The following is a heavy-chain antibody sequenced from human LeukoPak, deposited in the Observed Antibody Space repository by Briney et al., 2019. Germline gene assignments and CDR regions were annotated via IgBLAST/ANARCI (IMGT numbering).Heavy chain of an antibody. V-gene: IGHV3-30*04. D-gene: IGHD6-13*01. CDR1: GFTFTSYA. J-gene: IGHJ4*02. CDR3: ATTSSSWAY. CDR2: ISYDGSNK. Sequence: GGSLRLSCADSGFTFTSYAMHWVRQAPGKGLEWVAVISYDGSNKYYADSVKGRFTISRDNSKNTLYLQMNSLRAEDTAVYYCATTSSSWAYWGQGTLVTVSS.